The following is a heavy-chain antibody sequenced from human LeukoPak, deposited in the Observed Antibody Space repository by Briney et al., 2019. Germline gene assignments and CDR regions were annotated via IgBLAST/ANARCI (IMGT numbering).Heavy chain of an antibody. Sequence: PGRSLRLSCAASGFTLSSYGMHWVGQAPGKGLEWVAVISYDGSNKYYADSVKGRFTISRDNSKNTLYLQMNSLRAEDTAVYYCARDSNGMDVWGKATTVTVSS. V-gene: IGHV3-30*03. CDR2: ISYDGSNK. J-gene: IGHJ6*04. CDR1: GFTLSSYG. CDR3: ARDSNGMDV.